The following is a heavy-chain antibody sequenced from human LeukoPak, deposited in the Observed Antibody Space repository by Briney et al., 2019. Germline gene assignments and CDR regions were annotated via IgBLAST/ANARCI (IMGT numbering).Heavy chain of an antibody. V-gene: IGHV3-23*01. CDR3: ARSSSSGYAYYFDY. J-gene: IGHJ4*02. Sequence: GGSLRLSCAASGFTFSNYAMSWVRRAPGKGLEWVSSISDTGGSTYYADSLKGRFTISRDNSKNTVSLQMDSLRAEDTALYYCARSSSSGYAYYFDYWGQGTLVTVSS. CDR1: GFTFSNYA. CDR2: ISDTGGST. D-gene: IGHD6-19*01.